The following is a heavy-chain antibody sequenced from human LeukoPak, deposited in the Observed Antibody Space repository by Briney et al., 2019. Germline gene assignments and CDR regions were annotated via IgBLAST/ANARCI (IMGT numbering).Heavy chain of an antibody. D-gene: IGHD3-16*02. CDR3: ARALTYYDYVWGSYRYSLDFDY. J-gene: IGHJ4*02. Sequence: SETLSLTCAVYGGSFSGYYWSWIRQPPGKGLEWIGEINHSGSTNYNPSLKSRVTISVDTSKNQFSLKLSSVTAADTAVYYCARALTYYDYVWGSYRYSLDFDYWGQGTLVTVSS. V-gene: IGHV4-34*01. CDR2: INHSGST. CDR1: GGSFSGYY.